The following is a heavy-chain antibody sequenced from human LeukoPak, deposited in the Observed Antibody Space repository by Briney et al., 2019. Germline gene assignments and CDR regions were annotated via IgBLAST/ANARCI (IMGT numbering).Heavy chain of an antibody. CDR1: GFTFSSYA. V-gene: IGHV3-30-3*01. D-gene: IGHD2-2*01. Sequence: GGSLRLSCAAYGFTFSSYAMHWVRQAPGKGLEWVAVISYDGSNKYYADSVKGRFTISRDNSKNTLYLQMNSLRAEDTAVYYCARDRGACSSTSCFPPNWFDPWGQGTLVTVSS. CDR2: ISYDGSNK. J-gene: IGHJ5*02. CDR3: ARDRGACSSTSCFPPNWFDP.